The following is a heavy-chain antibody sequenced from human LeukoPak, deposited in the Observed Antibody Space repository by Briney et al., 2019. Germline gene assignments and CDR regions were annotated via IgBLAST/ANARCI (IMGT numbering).Heavy chain of an antibody. CDR2: IYYSGST. D-gene: IGHD6-13*01. CDR3: ARVFTRQQRGLVDP. J-gene: IGHJ5*02. V-gene: IGHV4-39*01. CDR1: GGSISSSSYY. Sequence: SETLSLTCTVSGGSISSSSYYWGWIRQPPGKGLEWIGSIYYSGSTYYNPSLKSRVTISVDTSKNQFSLKLSSVTAADTAVYYCARVFTRQQRGLVDPWGQGTLVTVSS.